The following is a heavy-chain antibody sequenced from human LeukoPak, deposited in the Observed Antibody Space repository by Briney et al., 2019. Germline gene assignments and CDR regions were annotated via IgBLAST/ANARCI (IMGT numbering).Heavy chain of an antibody. J-gene: IGHJ4*02. D-gene: IGHD2-2*01. V-gene: IGHV3-30*04. CDR1: GFTFSSYA. Sequence: GGSLRLSCAASGFTFSSYAMHWVRQAPGKGLEWVSFTRYDGRDKYYADSVKGRFTISRDNAKNTLYLEINRLRAEDTAVYYCTRDNAYMFDYWGQGTQVTVSS. CDR3: TRDNAYMFDY. CDR2: TRYDGRDK.